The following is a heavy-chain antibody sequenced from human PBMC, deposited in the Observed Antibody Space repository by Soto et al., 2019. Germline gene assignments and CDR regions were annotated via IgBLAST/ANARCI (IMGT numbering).Heavy chain of an antibody. J-gene: IGHJ5*02. CDR2: INPNSGGT. CDR1: GYTFTGYY. V-gene: IGHV1-2*04. D-gene: IGHD2-2*01. Sequence: ASVKVSCKASGYTFTGYYMHWVRQAPGQGLEWMGWINPNSGGTNYAQKFQGWVTMTRDTSISTAYMELSRLRSDETAVYYCARAQTYCSSTSCSNWFDPWGQGTLVTVSS. CDR3: ARAQTYCSSTSCSNWFDP.